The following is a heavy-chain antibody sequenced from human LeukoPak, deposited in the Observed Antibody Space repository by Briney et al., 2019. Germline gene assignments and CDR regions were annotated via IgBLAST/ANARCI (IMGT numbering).Heavy chain of an antibody. Sequence: ASVKVSCKASGYTFTGYYMHWVRQAPGQGLEWMGWINPNSGGTNYAQKFQGRVTMTRDTSISRAYMELSRLRSDDTAVYYCARSKYDILTGYYNYWGQGTLVTVSS. CDR3: ARSKYDILTGYYNY. CDR2: INPNSGGT. J-gene: IGHJ4*02. D-gene: IGHD3-9*01. V-gene: IGHV1-2*02. CDR1: GYTFTGYY.